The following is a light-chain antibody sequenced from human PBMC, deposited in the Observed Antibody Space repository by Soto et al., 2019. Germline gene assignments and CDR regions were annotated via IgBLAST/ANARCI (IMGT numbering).Light chain of an antibody. J-gene: IGLJ2*01. CDR3: QSYDTRLRGSVV. CDR1: SSNIGANFN. CDR2: DNN. Sequence: VVTQPPSVSGAPGQEVTISCTGSSSNIGANFNVHWYQQVPGTAPKLLIYDNNNRPSGVPDRFSGSKSGTSASLAVTGLQAEDEADYYCQSYDTRLRGSVVFGGGTKVTVL. V-gene: IGLV1-40*01.